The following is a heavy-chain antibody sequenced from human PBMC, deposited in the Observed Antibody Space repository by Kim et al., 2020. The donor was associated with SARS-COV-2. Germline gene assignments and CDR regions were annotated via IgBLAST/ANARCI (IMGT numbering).Heavy chain of an antibody. CDR1: GGTFSSYA. Sequence: SVKVSCKASGGTFSSYAISWVRQAPGQGLEWMGGIIPIFGTANYAQKFQGRVTITADESTSTAYMELSSLRSEDTAVYYCARDVTDDSSGYAGFDYWGQGTLVTVSS. CDR2: IIPIFGTA. J-gene: IGHJ4*02. V-gene: IGHV1-69*13. D-gene: IGHD3-22*01. CDR3: ARDVTDDSSGYAGFDY.